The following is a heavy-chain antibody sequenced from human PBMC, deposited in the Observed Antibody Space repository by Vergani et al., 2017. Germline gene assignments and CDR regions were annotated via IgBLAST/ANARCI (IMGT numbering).Heavy chain of an antibody. D-gene: IGHD2-15*01. Sequence: QITLKESGPTLVKPTQTLTLTCTFSGFSPTTRGVAVGWIRQPPGKALEWLAIVFWDDDKRYSPSLRNRVTITRDTSRNQVVLTMTNIDPVDTATYYCTHRPDCSVGHCYEDYWGQGTLVTVSS. V-gene: IGHV2-5*02. CDR1: GFSPTTRGVA. CDR3: THRPDCSVGHCYEDY. J-gene: IGHJ4*02. CDR2: VFWDDDK.